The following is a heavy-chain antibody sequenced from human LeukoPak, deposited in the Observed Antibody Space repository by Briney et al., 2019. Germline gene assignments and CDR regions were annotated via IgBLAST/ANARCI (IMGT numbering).Heavy chain of an antibody. CDR1: GGSISNYY. CDR3: ARHSGASPHYFDY. J-gene: IGHJ4*02. D-gene: IGHD1-26*01. V-gene: IGHV4-59*08. CDR2: IYYSGAT. Sequence: SETLSLTCTVSGGSISNYYWSWSRQPPGKGLEWIGFIYYSGATHYNPSLKSRATMSVATSNNQFSLRLSSVTAADTAIYYCARHSGASPHYFDYWGQGALVTVSS.